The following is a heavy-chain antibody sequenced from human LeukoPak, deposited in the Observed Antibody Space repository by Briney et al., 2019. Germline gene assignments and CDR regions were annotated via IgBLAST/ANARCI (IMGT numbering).Heavy chain of an antibody. CDR2: IYTSGST. Sequence: SQTLSLTCTVSGGSISSGSYYWSWIRQPAGKGLERIGRIYTSGSTNYNPSLKSRVTISLDTSKNQFSLKLSSVTAADTAIYYCARELWGINDAFDIWGQGTMVTVSS. J-gene: IGHJ3*02. CDR3: ARELWGINDAFDI. V-gene: IGHV4-61*02. D-gene: IGHD3-10*01. CDR1: GGSISSGSYY.